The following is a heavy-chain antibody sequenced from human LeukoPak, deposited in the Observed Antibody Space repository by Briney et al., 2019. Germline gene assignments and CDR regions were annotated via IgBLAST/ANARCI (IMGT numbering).Heavy chain of an antibody. CDR3: ARLSAYYYGSYFYYYMDV. CDR1: GFSFSSYW. Sequence: GGSLRLSCEGSGFSFSSYWMTWVRQLPGKGPEWVANIRQDESERYFADSVKGRFTISRDNAKKSVYLHMSSLRAEDTALYYCARLSAYYYGSYFYYYMDVWGKGTTVTISS. J-gene: IGHJ6*03. CDR2: IRQDESER. D-gene: IGHD3-10*01. V-gene: IGHV3-7*01.